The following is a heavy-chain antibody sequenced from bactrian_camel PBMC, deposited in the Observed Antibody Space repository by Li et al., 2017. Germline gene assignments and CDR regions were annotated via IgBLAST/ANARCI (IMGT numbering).Heavy chain of an antibody. V-gene: IGHV3S53*01. CDR2: IAMDGST. D-gene: IGHD7*01. CDR1: GYTKC. CDR3: AVTTEWDSLSPGGSCYTGDYNY. J-gene: IGHJ4*01. Sequence: HVQLVESGGGSVQPGGSLRLHCATSGYTKCMAWFRQVTGREREAVASIAMDGSTSYIDSVKGRFTISRDNAEDTLYLQMTNLKPEDSAMYFCAVTTEWDSLSPGGSCYTGDYNYWGQGTQVTVS.